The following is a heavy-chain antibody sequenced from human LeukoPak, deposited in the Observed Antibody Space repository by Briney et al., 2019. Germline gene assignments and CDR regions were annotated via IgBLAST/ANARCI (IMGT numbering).Heavy chain of an antibody. D-gene: IGHD6-19*01. CDR3: AGIKTGYSSYYGMDV. V-gene: IGHV1-58*01. CDR1: GFTFTSSA. Sequence: SVKVSCKASGFTFTSSAVQWVRQARGQRLEWIGWIVVGSGNTNYAQKFQERVTITRDMSTSTAYMELSSLRSEDTAVYYCAGIKTGYSSYYGMDVWGKGTTVTVSS. J-gene: IGHJ6*04. CDR2: IVVGSGNT.